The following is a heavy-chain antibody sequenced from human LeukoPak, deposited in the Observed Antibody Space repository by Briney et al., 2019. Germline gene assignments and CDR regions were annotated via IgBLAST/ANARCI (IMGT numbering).Heavy chain of an antibody. CDR1: GHTFTGYY. Sequence: GASVKVSCKASGHTFTGYYMHWVRQAPGQGLEWMGWINPNSGGTNYAQKFQGRVTMTRDTSISTAYMELSRLRSDDTAVYYCARGYSRFDVGFDYWGQGTLVTVSS. D-gene: IGHD6-13*01. CDR3: ARGYSRFDVGFDY. J-gene: IGHJ4*02. CDR2: INPNSGGT. V-gene: IGHV1-2*02.